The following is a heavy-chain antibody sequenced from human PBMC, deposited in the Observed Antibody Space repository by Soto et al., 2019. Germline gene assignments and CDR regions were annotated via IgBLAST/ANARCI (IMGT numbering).Heavy chain of an antibody. CDR2: ISGSGGST. D-gene: IGHD2-21*02. Sequence: GGSLRLSCAASGFTFSSYAMSWVRQAQGKGLEWVSAISGSGGSTYYADSVKGRFTISRDNSKNTLYLQMNSLRAEDTAVYYCAKVLSNCGGDCYSEDAFDIWGQGTMVTVSS. CDR1: GFTFSSYA. CDR3: AKVLSNCGGDCYSEDAFDI. J-gene: IGHJ3*02. V-gene: IGHV3-23*01.